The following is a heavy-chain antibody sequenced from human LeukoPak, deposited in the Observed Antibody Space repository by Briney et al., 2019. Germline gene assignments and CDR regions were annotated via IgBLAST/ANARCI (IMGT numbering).Heavy chain of an antibody. V-gene: IGHV4-4*07. Sequence: SETLSLTCTVSGGSNSSYYWSWIRQPAGKGLEWIGRIYTRGSTNYNPSLKSRVTMSVDTSKNQFSLKLSSVTAADTAVYYCAGSVAGTGHGWFDPWGQGTLVTVSS. J-gene: IGHJ5*02. CDR3: AGSVAGTGHGWFDP. CDR2: IYTRGST. CDR1: GGSNSSYY. D-gene: IGHD6-19*01.